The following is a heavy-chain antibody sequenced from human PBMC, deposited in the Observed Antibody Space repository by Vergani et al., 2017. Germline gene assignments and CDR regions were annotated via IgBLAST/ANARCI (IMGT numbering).Heavy chain of an antibody. CDR1: GFTFRNHG. Sequence: QVQLVESGGGVVQPGKSLRLSCAASGFTFRNHGMHWVRQAPGKGPEWVAVICFDGDNKYYADSVKGRFTIARDNSRNTLFLQMNRLRAEDTAVYYCVRDRRPEVVNIFDYWGRGTLVTVSS. CDR2: ICFDGDNK. J-gene: IGHJ4*02. D-gene: IGHD4-23*01. V-gene: IGHV3-33*01. CDR3: VRDRRPEVVNIFDY.